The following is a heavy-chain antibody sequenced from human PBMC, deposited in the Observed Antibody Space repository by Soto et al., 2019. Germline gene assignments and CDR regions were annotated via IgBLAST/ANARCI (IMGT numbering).Heavy chain of an antibody. CDR2: IYHSGST. CDR3: ARVKLGSENYYHGFDY. D-gene: IGHD3-10*01. Sequence: SEALSLTCTVSGGAVSGGSYYWSWIRQPPGKGLEWIGEIYHSGSTNYNPSLKSRVTISVDKSKNQFSLNLSSVTAADTAVYYCARVKLGSENYYHGFDYWGQGTLVTVSS. CDR1: GGAVSGGSYY. J-gene: IGHJ4*02. V-gene: IGHV4-61*01.